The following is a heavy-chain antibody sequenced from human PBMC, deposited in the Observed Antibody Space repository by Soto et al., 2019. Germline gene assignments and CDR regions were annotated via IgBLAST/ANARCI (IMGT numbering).Heavy chain of an antibody. CDR3: ARDRARGDSDGYVNWFDP. CDR1: GGTFSSYA. Sequence: QVQLVQSGAEVKKPGSSVKVSCKASGGTFSSYAISWVRQAPGQGLEWMGGIIPIFGTANYAQKLQGRVRITADESTSTAYMELSSLRSEDTAVYYCARDRARGDSDGYVNWFDPWGQGTLVTVSS. J-gene: IGHJ5*02. V-gene: IGHV1-69*01. CDR2: IIPIFGTA. D-gene: IGHD5-18*01.